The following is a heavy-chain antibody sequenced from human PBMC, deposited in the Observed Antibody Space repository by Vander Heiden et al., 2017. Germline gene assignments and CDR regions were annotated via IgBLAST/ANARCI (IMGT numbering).Heavy chain of an antibody. CDR1: ARPTSTGAYY. V-gene: IGHV4-31*03. CDR2: IYYSGST. J-gene: IGHJ3*02. D-gene: IGHD2-15*01. Sequence: VQLQDSRQGLVMPPLTLTLTHTVSARPTSTGAYYWSWIREHPVKGLEWIGYIYYSGSTYYNPSLKSRVTIPVDTSKNQFSLKLSSVPAADTAVYYCASGYCSGGSCPPRAFDIWGQGTMVTVSS. CDR3: ASGYCSGGSCPPRAFDI.